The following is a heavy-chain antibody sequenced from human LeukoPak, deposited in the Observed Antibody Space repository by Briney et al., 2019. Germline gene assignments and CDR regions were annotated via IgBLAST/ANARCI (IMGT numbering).Heavy chain of an antibody. D-gene: IGHD2-15*01. CDR1: GYTFTGYY. CDR3: ARACGGGSCYSGFGNWFDP. CDR2: INPNSGGT. J-gene: IGHJ5*02. Sequence: ASVKVSCKASGYTFTGYYMHWVRQAPGQGLEWMGWINPNSGGTNYAQKFQGRVTMTRDTSISTAYMELSRLRSDDTAVYYCARACGGGSCYSGFGNWFDPWGRGTLVTVSS. V-gene: IGHV1-2*02.